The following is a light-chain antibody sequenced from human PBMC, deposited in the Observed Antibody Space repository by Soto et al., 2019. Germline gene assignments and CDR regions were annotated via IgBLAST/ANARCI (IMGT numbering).Light chain of an antibody. CDR1: QSIATY. J-gene: IGKJ4*01. CDR3: HQSPRPPPP. Sequence: DIQMTQSPSSLSASVGDRVTITCRASQSIATYLNWYQQKPGTAPYLLIFAASSLQSGVPSRFSGSGSGTDFPPPLSSLHPEDLATSYCHQSPRPPPPFGGGTKGESK. V-gene: IGKV1-39*01. CDR2: AAS.